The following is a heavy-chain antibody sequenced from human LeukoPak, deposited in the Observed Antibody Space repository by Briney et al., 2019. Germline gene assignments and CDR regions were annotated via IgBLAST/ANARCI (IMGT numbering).Heavy chain of an antibody. CDR2: IIPIFGTA. D-gene: IGHD3-10*01. J-gene: IGHJ3*02. CDR1: GGTFSIYA. V-gene: IGHV1-69*01. Sequence: SVKVSCTASGGTFSIYAISWVRQAPGQGLEWMGGIIPIFGTANYAQKFQGRVTITADESTSTAYMELSSLRSEDTAVYYCASSMVRGVKDAFDIWGQGTMVTVSS. CDR3: ASSMVRGVKDAFDI.